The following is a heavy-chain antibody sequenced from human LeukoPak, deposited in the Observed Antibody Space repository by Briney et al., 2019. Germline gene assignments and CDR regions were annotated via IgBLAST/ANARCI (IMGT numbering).Heavy chain of an antibody. CDR2: IYHSGSA. CDR3: ARDPRWLTPDCTSTSCYENYFDP. CDR1: GYSISSGYQ. D-gene: IGHD2-2*01. J-gene: IGHJ5*02. V-gene: IGHV4-38-2*02. Sequence: TSETLSLTCGVSGYSISSGYQWAWIRQSPGKGLGWIGSIYHSGSAHYNTSLKSRVTISVETSKNQFSLNMYSVTAADTAVYYCARDPRWLTPDCTSTSCYENYFDPWGQGTLVTVSS.